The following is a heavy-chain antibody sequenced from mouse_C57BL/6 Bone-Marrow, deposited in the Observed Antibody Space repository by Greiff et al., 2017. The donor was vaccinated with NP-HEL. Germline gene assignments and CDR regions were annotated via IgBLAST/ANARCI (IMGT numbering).Heavy chain of an antibody. D-gene: IGHD6-1*01. Sequence: EVNVVESGGGLVKPGGSLKLSCAASGFTFSSYTMSWVRQTPEKRLEWVATISGGGGNTYYPDSVKGRFTISRDNAKNTLYLQMSSLRSEDTALYYCARQNSGFDYWGQGTTLTVSS. V-gene: IGHV5-9*01. CDR3: ARQNSGFDY. CDR1: GFTFSSYT. J-gene: IGHJ2*01. CDR2: ISGGGGNT.